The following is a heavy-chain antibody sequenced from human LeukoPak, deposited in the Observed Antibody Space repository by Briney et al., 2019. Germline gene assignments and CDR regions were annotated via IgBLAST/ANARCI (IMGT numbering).Heavy chain of an antibody. J-gene: IGHJ6*02. V-gene: IGHV3-30*18. D-gene: IGHD6-19*01. Sequence: GGSLRLSCAASGFTFSSYGMHWVRQAPGKGLEWVAVISYDGSNKYYADSVKGRFTISRDNSKNTLYLQMNSLRAEDTAVYYCAKCREQWLVSYVMDVWGQGTTVTVSS. CDR3: AKCREQWLVSYVMDV. CDR2: ISYDGSNK. CDR1: GFTFSSYG.